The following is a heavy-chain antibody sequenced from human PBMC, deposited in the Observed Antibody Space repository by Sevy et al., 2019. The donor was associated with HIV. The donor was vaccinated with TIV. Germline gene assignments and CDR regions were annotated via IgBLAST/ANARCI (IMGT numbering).Heavy chain of an antibody. V-gene: IGHV3-30-3*01. CDR1: GFTFSSYA. Sequence: GGSLRLSCAASGFTFSSYAMHWVRQAPGKGLEWVAVISYDGSNKYYADSVKGRFTISRDNSKNTLYLQMNSLRAEDTAVYYCARALQQLVPFDYWGQGTLVTVSS. J-gene: IGHJ4*02. CDR2: ISYDGSNK. CDR3: ARALQQLVPFDY. D-gene: IGHD6-6*01.